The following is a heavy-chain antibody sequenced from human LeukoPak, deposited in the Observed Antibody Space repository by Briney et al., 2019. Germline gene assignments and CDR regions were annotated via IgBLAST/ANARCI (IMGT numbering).Heavy chain of an antibody. V-gene: IGHV3-11*04. Sequence: GGSLRLSCAASGFAFSDYYMSWIRQAPGKGLEWVSYISSSGGTIYYADSVKGRFTISRDNAKNSLYLQMNSLRADDTAVYYCATHYRTTTVYWGQGTLVTVSS. CDR1: GFAFSDYY. CDR3: ATHYRTTTVY. D-gene: IGHD1-14*01. J-gene: IGHJ4*02. CDR2: ISSSGGTI.